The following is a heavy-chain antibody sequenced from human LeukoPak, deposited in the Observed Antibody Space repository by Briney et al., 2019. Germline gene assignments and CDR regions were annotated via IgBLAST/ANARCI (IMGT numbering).Heavy chain of an antibody. CDR1: GYSFTSYW. CDR3: ARQGASYDFWSGYYRGDTFDI. V-gene: IGHV5-51*01. J-gene: IGHJ3*02. Sequence: GESLKISCKGSGYSFTSYWIGWVRQMPGKGLELMGIIYPGDSDTRYSPSFQGQVTISADKSISTAYLQWSSLKASDTAMYYCARQGASYDFWSGYYRGDTFDIWGQGTMVTVSS. CDR2: IYPGDSDT. D-gene: IGHD3-3*01.